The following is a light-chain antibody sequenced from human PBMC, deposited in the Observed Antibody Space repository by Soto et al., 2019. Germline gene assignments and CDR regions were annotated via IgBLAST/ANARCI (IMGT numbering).Light chain of an antibody. J-gene: IGKJ1*01. Sequence: DIVMTQSPLSLPVTPGEPASISCRSSQSLLHSNGYNYLDWYLQRPGQSPQLLIYLGSNRASGVPDRFSGSGSGTDFTLKISSVEAEDVGLYYCMQALQTPWTFGQGTMVEVK. V-gene: IGKV2-28*01. CDR2: LGS. CDR3: MQALQTPWT. CDR1: QSLLHSNGYNY.